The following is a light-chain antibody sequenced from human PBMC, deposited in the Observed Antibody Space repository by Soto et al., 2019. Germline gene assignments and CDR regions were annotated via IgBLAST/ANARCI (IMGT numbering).Light chain of an antibody. CDR1: GSDVGGYKY. CDR3: SSYTSSVTYV. CDR2: EVS. J-gene: IGLJ1*01. Sequence: QSVLTQPASVSGSPGQSITISCTGSGSDVGGYKYVSWYQQYPGKAPKLIIFEVSNRPSGVSDRFSGSKSGNTASLTIAGLQAEDEADYFCSSYTSSVTYVFGTGTKVNVL. V-gene: IGLV2-14*01.